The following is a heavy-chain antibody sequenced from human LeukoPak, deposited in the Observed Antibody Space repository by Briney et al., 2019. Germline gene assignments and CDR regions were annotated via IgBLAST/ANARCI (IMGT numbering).Heavy chain of an antibody. J-gene: IGHJ4*02. CDR3: ARGLLHDFSFGPFDY. Sequence: SETLSLTCTVSGGSISSYYWSWIRQPPGKGLEWIGYIYYSGSTNHNPSLKSRVTISVDTSKNQFSLKLSSVTAADTAVYYCARGLLHDFSFGPFDYWGQGTLVTVSS. CDR2: IYYSGST. D-gene: IGHD3-3*01. V-gene: IGHV4-59*01. CDR1: GGSISSYY.